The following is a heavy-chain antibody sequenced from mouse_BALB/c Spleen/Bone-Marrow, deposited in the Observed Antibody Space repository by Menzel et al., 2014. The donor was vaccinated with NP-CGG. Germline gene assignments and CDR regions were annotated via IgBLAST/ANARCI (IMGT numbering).Heavy chain of an antibody. CDR3: ARSGDYDGFAD. CDR2: INPYNGDT. D-gene: IGHD2-4*01. CDR1: GYSFTGYF. Sequence: EVKLVESGPELVKPGASVKISCKASGYSFTGYFMNWVMQSHGKSLEWIGRINPYNGDTFYNQKFKGKATLTVDKSSSTAHMELRSLASEDSAVYYCARSGDYDGFADWGQGTLDTASA. V-gene: IGHV1-20*02. J-gene: IGHJ3*01.